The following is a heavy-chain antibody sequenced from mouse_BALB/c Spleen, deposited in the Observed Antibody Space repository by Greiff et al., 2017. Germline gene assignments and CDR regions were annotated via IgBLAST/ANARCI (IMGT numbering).Heavy chain of an antibody. CDR1: GFTFSSYT. Sequence: EVKLEESGGGLVKPGGSLKLSCAASGFTFSSYTMSWVRQTPEKRLEWVATISSGGSYTYYPDSVKGRFTISRDNAKNTLYLQMSSLKSEDTAMYYCTRGFAYWGQGTLVTVSA. V-gene: IGHV5-6-4*01. J-gene: IGHJ3*01. CDR3: TRGFAY. CDR2: ISSGGSYT.